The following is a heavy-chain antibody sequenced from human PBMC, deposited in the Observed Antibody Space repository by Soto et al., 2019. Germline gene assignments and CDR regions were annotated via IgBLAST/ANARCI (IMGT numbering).Heavy chain of an antibody. CDR3: ARDRRAGTCWFDP. D-gene: IGHD1-7*01. V-gene: IGHV1-69*13. CDR1: GGTFSSYA. Sequence: SVKVSCKASGGTFSSYAISWVRQAPGQGLEWMGGIIPIFGTANYAQKFQGRVTITADESTSTAYMELSSLRSEDTAVYYCARDRRAGTCWFDPWGQGTLVTVSA. J-gene: IGHJ5*02. CDR2: IIPIFGTA.